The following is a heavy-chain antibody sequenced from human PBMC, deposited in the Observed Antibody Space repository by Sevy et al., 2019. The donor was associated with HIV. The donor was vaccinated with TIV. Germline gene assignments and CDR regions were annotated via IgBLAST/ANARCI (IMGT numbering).Heavy chain of an antibody. CDR1: GFTFSSYD. CDR2: IGSAGDT. V-gene: IGHV3-13*01. J-gene: IGHJ3*02. D-gene: IGHD6-25*01. Sequence: GGTLRLSCAASGFTFSSYDMHWVRQATGKGLEWVSAIGSAGDTYYPDSVKGRFTISRENAKNSLYLQMNSLRAGDTAVYYCAIGGGIAARVLEYAFVIWGQGTMVTVSS. CDR3: AIGGGIAARVLEYAFVI.